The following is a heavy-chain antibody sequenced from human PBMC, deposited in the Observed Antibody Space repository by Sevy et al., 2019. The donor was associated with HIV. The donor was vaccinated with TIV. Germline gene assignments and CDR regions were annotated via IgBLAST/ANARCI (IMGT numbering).Heavy chain of an antibody. CDR1: GGSFSGYY. Sequence: SETLSLTCAVYGGSFSGYYWNWIRQPPGKGLEWIGEINHGGRTNYNQSLESRVTISVDTSRNQFSLRLSSVTAADTAVYYCARYRVAGNFDYWGQGTLVTFSS. CDR3: ARYRVAGNFDY. J-gene: IGHJ4*02. CDR2: INHGGRT. V-gene: IGHV4-34*01. D-gene: IGHD6-19*01.